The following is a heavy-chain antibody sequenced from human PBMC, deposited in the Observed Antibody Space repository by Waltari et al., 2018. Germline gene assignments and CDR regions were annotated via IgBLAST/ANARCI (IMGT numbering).Heavy chain of an antibody. CDR3: ASDPKTYYDILTGLSYYYYGMDV. CDR1: GYTFTSYA. CDR2: INTNTGNP. Sequence: QVQLVQSGSELKKPGASVKVSCKASGYTFTSYAMNWVRQAPGQGLEWMGWINTNTGNPTYAQGFTGRFVFSLDTSVSTAYLQISSLKAEDTAVYYCASDPKTYYDILTGLSYYYYGMDVWGQGTTVTVSS. J-gene: IGHJ6*02. D-gene: IGHD3-9*01. V-gene: IGHV7-4-1*02.